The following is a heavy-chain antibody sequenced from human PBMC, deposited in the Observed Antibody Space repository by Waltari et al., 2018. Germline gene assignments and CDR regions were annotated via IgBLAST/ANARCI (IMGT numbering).Heavy chain of an antibody. D-gene: IGHD3-10*01. CDR2: ISGSCGST. CDR3: AKDYGSGSYYNYYFDY. Sequence: EVQLLESGGGLVQPGGSLRLSCAASGFTFSSYAMSWVRQAPGKGLEWVSAISGSCGSTYYADSVKGRFTISRDNSKNTLYLQMNSLRAEDTAVYYCAKDYGSGSYYNYYFDYWGQGTLVTVSS. CDR1: GFTFSSYA. J-gene: IGHJ4*02. V-gene: IGHV3-23*01.